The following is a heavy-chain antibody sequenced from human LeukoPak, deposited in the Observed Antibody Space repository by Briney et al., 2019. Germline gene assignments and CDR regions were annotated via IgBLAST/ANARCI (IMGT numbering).Heavy chain of an antibody. V-gene: IGHV4-4*07. D-gene: IGHD2-2*01. CDR1: GGSINGYY. Sequence: SETLSLTCTVSGGSINGYYWSWIRQPAGKGLEWIGRGYSSESINYDPSLKSRGTMSIETSKNKIYLKLNPVSAPDTAVYYCARDRSSSYTRDWFDPWGQGALVTVSS. CDR2: GYSSESI. CDR3: ARDRSSSYTRDWFDP. J-gene: IGHJ5*02.